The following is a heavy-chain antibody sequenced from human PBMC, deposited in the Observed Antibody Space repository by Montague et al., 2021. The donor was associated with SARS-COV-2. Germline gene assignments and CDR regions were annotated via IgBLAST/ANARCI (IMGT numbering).Heavy chain of an antibody. Sequence: CAISGDSVSSNSATWNWVRQSPSRGLEWLGRTYYRSKWYNDYAVXVGGRVTINPDTSKSQFSLQLNSVTPEDTAIYYCTSGREGNYNVMDVWGQGTTVTVSS. D-gene: IGHD1-1*01. J-gene: IGHJ6*02. V-gene: IGHV6-1*01. CDR3: TSGREGNYNVMDV. CDR2: TYYRSKWYN. CDR1: GDSVSSNSAT.